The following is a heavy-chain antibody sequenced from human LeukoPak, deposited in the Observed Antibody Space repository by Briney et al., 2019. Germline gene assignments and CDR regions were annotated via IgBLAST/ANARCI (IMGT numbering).Heavy chain of an antibody. D-gene: IGHD3-10*01. V-gene: IGHV1-18*01. J-gene: IGHJ5*02. Sequence: ASVKVSCKASGYILSNNGITWVRQAPGQGLEWMGWITVYNGHTNYAQKFQDRVTMTTDTSANTAYMELGSLRSDDTAVYYCARGHRTLPPGVRARKQQEAYNYFDPWGQGTLVTVSS. CDR1: GYILSNNG. CDR3: ARGHRTLPPGVRARKQQEAYNYFDP. CDR2: ITVYNGHT.